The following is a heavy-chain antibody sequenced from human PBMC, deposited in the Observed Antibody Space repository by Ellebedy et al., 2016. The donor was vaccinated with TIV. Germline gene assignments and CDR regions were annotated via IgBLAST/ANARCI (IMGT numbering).Heavy chain of an antibody. J-gene: IGHJ4*02. Sequence: ASVTVSCKASGYTFTSYAISWVRQAPGQGLEWMGGIIPIFGTANYAQKFQGRVTITADESTSTAYMELSSLRSEDTAVYYCFYCTNGVCSDWGQGTLVTVSS. D-gene: IGHD2-8*01. CDR3: FYCTNGVCSD. CDR1: GYTFTSYA. V-gene: IGHV1-69*13. CDR2: IIPIFGTA.